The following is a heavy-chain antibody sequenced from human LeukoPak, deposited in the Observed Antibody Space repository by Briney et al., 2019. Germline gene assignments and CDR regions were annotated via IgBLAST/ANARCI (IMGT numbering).Heavy chain of an antibody. V-gene: IGHV4-39*01. D-gene: IGHD6-19*01. Sequence: SETLSLTCTVSGGSISSSSYYWGWIRQPPGKGLEWIGSIYYSGSTYYNPSRKSRITIPVETTKNQFSLKLSSVTAADTAVYYCARQTYSSCWYWFDPWGQGTLVTVSS. CDR2: IYYSGST. J-gene: IGHJ5*02. CDR1: GGSISSSSYY. CDR3: ARQTYSSCWYWFDP.